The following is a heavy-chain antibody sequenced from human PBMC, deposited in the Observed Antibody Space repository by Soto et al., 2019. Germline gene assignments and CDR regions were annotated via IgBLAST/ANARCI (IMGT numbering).Heavy chain of an antibody. D-gene: IGHD1-26*01. J-gene: IGHJ5*02. CDR3: ARVVGALGPWFDP. Sequence: AFGTVSCMASDYTCTSDSLCWVRQAPGRGPEWMGRISAYNYNANYAQKLQGRVTMTTDTSTSTAYMELRSLRPDDTAVYYCARVVGALGPWFDPSGQGTLVTVYS. CDR2: ISAYNYNA. CDR1: DYTCTSDS. V-gene: IGHV1-18*01.